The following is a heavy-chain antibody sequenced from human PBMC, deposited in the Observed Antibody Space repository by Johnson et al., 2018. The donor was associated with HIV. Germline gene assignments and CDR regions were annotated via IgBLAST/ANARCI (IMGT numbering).Heavy chain of an antibody. CDR2: ISGSGGST. J-gene: IGHJ3*02. Sequence: VQLVESGGGLVQPGGSLRLSCAASGFTFSSYAMSWVRQAPGKGLEWVSAISGSGGSTYHAASVKGRFTISRDNSKNTLYLQMNTLRAEDTAVDYCAKAWELLGRRAALDIWGQGTMVTVSS. D-gene: IGHD1-26*01. V-gene: IGHV3-23*04. CDR1: GFTFSSYA. CDR3: AKAWELLGRRAALDI.